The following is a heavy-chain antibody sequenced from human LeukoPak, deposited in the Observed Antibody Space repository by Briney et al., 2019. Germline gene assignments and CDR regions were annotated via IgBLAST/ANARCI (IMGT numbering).Heavy chain of an antibody. CDR2: IYYSGST. Sequence: PSETLSLTCTVSGGSISSYYWSWIRQPPGKGLEWIGYIYYSGSTNYNPSLKSRVTISVDTSKNQFSLKLSSVTAEDTAVYYCAKALGFPDDAFDIWGQGTMVTVSS. CDR3: AKALGFPDDAFDI. D-gene: IGHD3-10*01. CDR1: GGSISSYY. J-gene: IGHJ3*02. V-gene: IGHV4-59*01.